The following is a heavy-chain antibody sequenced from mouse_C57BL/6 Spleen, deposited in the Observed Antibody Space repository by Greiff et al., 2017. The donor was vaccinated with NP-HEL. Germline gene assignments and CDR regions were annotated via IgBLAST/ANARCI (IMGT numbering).Heavy chain of an antibody. Sequence: QVQLQQSGAELVKPGASVKLSCKASGYTFTEYSIHWVKQRPGKGLEWIGWIYPGSGGIKYKEKFKDKATLTADKSSSTVYMELSSVTSEDSAVSFCARHEDYDCDGYYFDYWGQGTTLTVSS. D-gene: IGHD2-4*01. CDR1: GYTFTEYS. CDR2: IYPGSGGI. CDR3: ARHEDYDCDGYYFDY. V-gene: IGHV1-62-2*01. J-gene: IGHJ2*01.